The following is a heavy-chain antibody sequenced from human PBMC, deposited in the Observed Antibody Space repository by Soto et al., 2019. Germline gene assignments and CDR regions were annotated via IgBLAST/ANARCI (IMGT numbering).Heavy chain of an antibody. CDR1: GFTFSTYW. J-gene: IGHJ4*02. D-gene: IGHD3-22*01. CDR3: AKFRITMIVVVITEPIDY. CDR2: IKQDGSEK. V-gene: IGHV3-7*03. Sequence: GGALRLSCAASGFTFSTYWMSWVRQPPGKGLEWVANIKQDGSEKYYVDSVKGRFTISRDNSKNTLYLQMNSLRAEDTAVYYCAKFRITMIVVVITEPIDYWGQGTLVTVSS.